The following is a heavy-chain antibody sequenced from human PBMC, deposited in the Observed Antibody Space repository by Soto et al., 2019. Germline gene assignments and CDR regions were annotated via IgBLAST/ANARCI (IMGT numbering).Heavy chain of an antibody. D-gene: IGHD7-27*01. V-gene: IGHV3-7*01. CDR3: AREWGSRGMYTDY. CDR2: IMQDESEK. J-gene: IGHJ4*02. CDR1: GFTFSYYW. Sequence: EVHLVESGGGLVQPGGSLRLSCATSGFTFSYYWMSWVRQAPGKGLEWVANIMQDESEKYYVDSVKGRFTISRDNARNSLYLQMDSLRAEDTAVYYCAREWGSRGMYTDYWGLGTLVAVSS.